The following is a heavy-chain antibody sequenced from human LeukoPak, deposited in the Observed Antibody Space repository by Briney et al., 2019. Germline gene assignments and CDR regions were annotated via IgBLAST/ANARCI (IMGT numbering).Heavy chain of an antibody. J-gene: IGHJ4*02. CDR2: ICPDDSRT. CDR3: ARPSYCASDY. V-gene: IGHV5-51*01. CDR1: GYRFTKSW. D-gene: IGHD1-26*01. Sequence: GESLKISCKGSGYRFTKSWIGWVRQMPGKGLEWLGIICPDDSRTRYSPSFQGQVTISVDKSITTAYLQWTSLKASDTAMYYCARPSYCASDYWGQGTLVTVSS.